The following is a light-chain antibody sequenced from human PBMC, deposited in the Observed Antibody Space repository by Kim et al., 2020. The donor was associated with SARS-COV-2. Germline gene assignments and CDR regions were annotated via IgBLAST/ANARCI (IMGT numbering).Light chain of an antibody. CDR2: DAS. CDR3: QHRRTWPLT. J-gene: IGKJ2*01. Sequence: EIVLTQSPATLSLSAGERATLSCRASQYIDNWLAWYQQKPGQVPRLLIYDASNRATGIPARFSGSGSGTDFTLTISSLEPEDFAVYYCQHRRTWPLTFGQGTKLEIK. V-gene: IGKV3-11*01. CDR1: QYIDNW.